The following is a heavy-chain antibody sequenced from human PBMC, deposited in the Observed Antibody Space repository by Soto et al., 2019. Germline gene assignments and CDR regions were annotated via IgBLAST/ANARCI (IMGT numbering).Heavy chain of an antibody. Sequence: QVQLVESGGGLVKPGGSLRLSCAASGFTFSDYYMSWIRQAPGKGLEWVSYISSSGSTIYYADAVKGRFTISRDNAKNSLYQQMSSLRAEDTAVYYCARDTLSYCSGGSCYRSYWYFDLWGRGTLVTVSS. CDR2: ISSSGSTI. J-gene: IGHJ2*01. CDR1: GFTFSDYY. V-gene: IGHV3-11*01. CDR3: ARDTLSYCSGGSCYRSYWYFDL. D-gene: IGHD2-15*01.